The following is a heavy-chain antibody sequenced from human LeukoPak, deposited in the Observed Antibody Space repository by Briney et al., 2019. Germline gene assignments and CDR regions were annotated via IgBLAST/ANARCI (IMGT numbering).Heavy chain of an antibody. J-gene: IGHJ4*02. Sequence: ASVKVSCKASGYTFRSYGMTWVRQAPGQGLEWMGWINPNSGGTKYAQKFQGRVTMTRDTSISTAYMELSRLRSDDTAVYYCARVVGGNYYGSETDDYWGQGTLVTVYS. CDR2: INPNSGGT. D-gene: IGHD3-10*01. CDR1: GYTFRSYG. V-gene: IGHV1-2*02. CDR3: ARVVGGNYYGSETDDY.